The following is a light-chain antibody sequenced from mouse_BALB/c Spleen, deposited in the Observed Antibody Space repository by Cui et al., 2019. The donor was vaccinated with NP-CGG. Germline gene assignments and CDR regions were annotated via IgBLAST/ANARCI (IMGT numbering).Light chain of an antibody. J-gene: IGKJ5*01. CDR3: QQGSSIPLT. Sequence: IVLPHSPTTLAASPGAQITITCRATSIISSNYLHWYQQKPGFSHKLLIYRTSNLASGVPARLSGSGSGTSYSLTIGTMEAEDVATYYCQQGSSIPLTFGAGTKLELK. V-gene: IGKV4-91*01. CDR1: SIISSNY. CDR2: RTS.